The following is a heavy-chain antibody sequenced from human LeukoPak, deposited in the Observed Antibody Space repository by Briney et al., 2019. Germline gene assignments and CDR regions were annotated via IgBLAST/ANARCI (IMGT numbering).Heavy chain of an antibody. CDR3: ARDEGRRSRITIFGAGYYFDY. D-gene: IGHD3-3*01. Sequence: GASVKVSCKASGGTFSRYAISCLRQAPGQGLEWMGRIIPTFGIANYAQKFQGRVTITADKSTSTAYMELSSLRSEDTAVYYCARDEGRRSRITIFGAGYYFDYWGQGTLVTVSS. J-gene: IGHJ4*02. CDR1: GGTFSRYA. V-gene: IGHV1-69*04. CDR2: IIPTFGIA.